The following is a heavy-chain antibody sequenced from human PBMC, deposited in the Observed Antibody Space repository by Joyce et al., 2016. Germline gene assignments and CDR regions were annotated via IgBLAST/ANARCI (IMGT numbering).Heavy chain of an antibody. D-gene: IGHD2-15*01. Sequence: EVQLVQSGAEVKKPGASLRISCKGSGDSFTSYWINWVRQMPGKGLEWMARIEPWDSYTNHSPSFQGHVTISADKSISTAYLQWSSLKASDTAMYYCARPRYCSGGSCLNWFDPWGQGTLVTVSS. CDR2: IEPWDSYT. CDR1: GDSFTSYW. V-gene: IGHV5-10-1*01. CDR3: ARPRYCSGGSCLNWFDP. J-gene: IGHJ5*02.